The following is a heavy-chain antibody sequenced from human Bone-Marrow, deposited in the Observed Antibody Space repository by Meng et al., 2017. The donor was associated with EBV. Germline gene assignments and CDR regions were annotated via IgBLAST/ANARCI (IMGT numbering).Heavy chain of an antibody. CDR2: INHSGST. CDR1: GGSFSGYY. J-gene: IGHJ4*02. CDR3: ARPPTGRGSYLDY. D-gene: IGHD3-16*01. Sequence: QGELQQWGRGRLKPSETLPLTCAVYGGSFSGYYWSWIRQPPGKGLEWIGEINHSGSTNYNPSLKSRVTISVDTSKDQFSLKLSSVTAADTAVYYCARPPTGRGSYLDYWGQGTLVTVSS. V-gene: IGHV4-34*01.